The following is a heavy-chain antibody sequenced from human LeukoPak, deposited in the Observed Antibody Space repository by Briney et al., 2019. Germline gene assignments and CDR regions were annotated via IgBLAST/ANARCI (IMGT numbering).Heavy chain of an antibody. CDR1: GFTLSNYA. CDR3: AKLRDYFDSGGNFDY. D-gene: IGHD3-22*01. V-gene: IGHV3-23*01. J-gene: IGHJ4*02. CDR2: ISGHGEST. Sequence: PGGSLRLSCAASGFTLSNYAMSWVRQAPGKGLEWVSAISGHGESTYNADSVKGRFTISRDNPKNTVYLQMNSLRVEDTAVYYCAKLRDYFDSGGNFDYWGQGTLVTVSS.